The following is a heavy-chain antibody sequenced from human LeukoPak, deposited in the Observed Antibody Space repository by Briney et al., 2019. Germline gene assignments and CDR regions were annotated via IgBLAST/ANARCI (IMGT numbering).Heavy chain of an antibody. D-gene: IGHD6-19*01. CDR1: GYTFTGYY. V-gene: IGHV1-2*02. CDR2: INPNSGGT. Sequence: ASVKVSCKASGYTFTGYYMHWVRQAPGQGLEWMGWINPNSGGTNYAQKFQGRVTMTRDTSVSTAYMELSRLRSDDTTVYYCARGGPWLVPFDYWGQGTLVTVSS. CDR3: ARGGPWLVPFDY. J-gene: IGHJ4*02.